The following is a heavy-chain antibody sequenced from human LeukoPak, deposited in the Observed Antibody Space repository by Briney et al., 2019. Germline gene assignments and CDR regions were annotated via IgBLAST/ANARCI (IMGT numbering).Heavy chain of an antibody. CDR1: GFSFSTYA. J-gene: IGHJ4*02. CDR3: AKHPYTSGWYHFDC. D-gene: IGHD6-19*01. CDR2: ISGSGGNI. V-gene: IGHV3-23*01. Sequence: GGSLRLSCAASGFSFSTYAMSWARQAPGKGLEWVSAISGSGGNIYYAASVNGRFTISRDNSENTLYLQMSSLRAEDTAVYYCAKHPYTSGWYHFDCWGQGTLVTVSS.